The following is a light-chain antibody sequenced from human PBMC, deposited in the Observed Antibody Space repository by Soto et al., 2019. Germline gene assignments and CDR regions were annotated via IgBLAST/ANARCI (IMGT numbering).Light chain of an antibody. V-gene: IGLV2-14*01. CDR3: SSYTNTNTPV. CDR1: TSDVGGYNH. J-gene: IGLJ2*01. Sequence: QSALIQPASVSGSPGQSITISCTGTTSDVGGYNHVSWFQQHPGKVPKLMIYDVNNRPSGVSNRFSGSKSGNTASLTISGLQAEDEADYYCSSYTNTNTPVFGGGTKVTVL. CDR2: DVN.